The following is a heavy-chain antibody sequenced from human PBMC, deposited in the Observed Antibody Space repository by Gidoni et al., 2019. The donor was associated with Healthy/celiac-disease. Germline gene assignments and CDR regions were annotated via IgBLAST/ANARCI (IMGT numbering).Heavy chain of an antibody. CDR3: AREWTIFGVVIIPAYYFDY. CDR1: GYTFTSYG. Sequence: QVQLVQSGAEVKKPGASVKVSCTASGYTFTSYGCSWVRQAPVQGLEWMGWISAYNGNKNYAQKLQGRVTMTTDTSTSTAYMELRSLRSDDTAVYYCAREWTIFGVVIIPAYYFDYWGQGTLVTVSS. J-gene: IGHJ4*02. CDR2: ISAYNGNK. V-gene: IGHV1-18*01. D-gene: IGHD3-3*01.